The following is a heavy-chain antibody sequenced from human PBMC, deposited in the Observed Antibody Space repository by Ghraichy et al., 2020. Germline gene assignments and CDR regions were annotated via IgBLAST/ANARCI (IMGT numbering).Heavy chain of an antibody. CDR1: GFTFSDAW. CDR2: IKNKVDGGTA. CDR3: TTDRFNSREY. V-gene: IGHV3-15*01. D-gene: IGHD2/OR15-2a*01. Sequence: GESLRLSCAASGFTFSDAWMHWVRQAPGKGMECIGRIKNKVDGGTAEYAEPVKGRFTITRDNSKNMVYLEMNSLKTEDTGVYYCTTDRFNSREYWGQGTRVTVS. J-gene: IGHJ4*02.